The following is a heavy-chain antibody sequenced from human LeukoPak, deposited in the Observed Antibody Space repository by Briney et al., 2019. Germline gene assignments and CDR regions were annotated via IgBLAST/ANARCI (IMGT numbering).Heavy chain of an antibody. J-gene: IGHJ4*02. CDR2: INHSGST. CDR1: GGSFSDYY. V-gene: IGHV4-34*01. Sequence: PSETLSLTCAVYGGSFSDYYWSWIRQPPGKGLEWIGEINHSGSTNYNPSLKSRVTISVDTSKNQFSLNLSSVTATDTAVYYCARSSSGYLLFDYWGQGTLVTVSS. D-gene: IGHD3-22*01. CDR3: ARSSSGYLLFDY.